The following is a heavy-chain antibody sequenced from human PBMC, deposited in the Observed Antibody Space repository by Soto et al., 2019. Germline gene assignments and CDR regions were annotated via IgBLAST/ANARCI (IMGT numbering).Heavy chain of an antibody. CDR1: GFQFSTSW. D-gene: IGHD2-21*01. CDR2: MNPDGSWG. Sequence: AGSLRLSCAASGFQFSTSWMNWVRQAPGKGLEWVANMNPDGSWGRYVDSVKGRFTTSRDSAKNSLSLQMNSLRADDTAVYYCFGGADYWGLGTLVTVSS. CDR3: FGGADY. V-gene: IGHV3-7*01. J-gene: IGHJ4*02.